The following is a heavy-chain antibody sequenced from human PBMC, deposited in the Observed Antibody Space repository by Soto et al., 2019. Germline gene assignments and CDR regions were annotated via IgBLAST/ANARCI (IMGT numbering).Heavy chain of an antibody. CDR2: IIPIFGTA. CDR1: GGTFSSYA. D-gene: IGHD6-19*01. V-gene: IGHV1-69*13. CDR3: ARDLSLAVAGYGTFDY. J-gene: IGHJ4*02. Sequence: GASVKVSCKASGGTFSSYAISWVRQAPGQGLEWMGGIIPIFGTANYAQKFQGRVTITADESTSTAYMELSSLRSEDTAVYYCARDLSLAVAGYGTFDYWGQGTLVTVSS.